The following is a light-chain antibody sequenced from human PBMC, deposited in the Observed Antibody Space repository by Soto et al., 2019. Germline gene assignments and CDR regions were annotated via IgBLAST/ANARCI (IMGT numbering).Light chain of an antibody. J-gene: IGLJ1*01. Sequence: QSVLTQPPSASGSPGQSVAISCTGTSSDVGGYNYVSWYQQHPGKAPKLMIYEVNKRPSGVPDRFSGSKSGNTASLTVSGLQAEDDADYYCNSYAGSSNVFGTGTKVTVL. CDR3: NSYAGSSNV. CDR2: EVN. CDR1: SSDVGGYNY. V-gene: IGLV2-8*01.